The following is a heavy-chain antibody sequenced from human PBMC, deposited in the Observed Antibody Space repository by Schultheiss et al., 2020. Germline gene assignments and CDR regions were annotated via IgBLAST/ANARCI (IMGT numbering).Heavy chain of an antibody. CDR1: GFTFSSYA. D-gene: IGHD3-3*01. Sequence: GGSLRLSCAASGFTFSSYAMSWVRQAPGKGLEWVSSISSSSSYIYYADSVKGRFTISRDNAKNSLYLQMNSLRAEDTAVYYCARDDYYDFWSGYYNLGTYGMDVWGQGTTVTVSS. J-gene: IGHJ6*02. CDR3: ARDDYYDFWSGYYNLGTYGMDV. CDR2: ISSSSSYI. V-gene: IGHV3-21*01.